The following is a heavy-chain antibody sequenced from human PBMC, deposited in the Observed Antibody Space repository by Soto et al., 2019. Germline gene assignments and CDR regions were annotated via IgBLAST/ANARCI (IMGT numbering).Heavy chain of an antibody. V-gene: IGHV4-30-4*08. D-gene: IGHD2-21*02. CDR2: IHHSGSI. J-gene: IGHJ6*02. CDR1: GGSISGDYYH. Sequence: SETLSLTCTVSGGSISGDYYHWTWIRQSPEKGLEWIGYIHHSGSILYNPSLKSRLTISVDTSKNQFSLHLSSVTAADTAVYFCAREDDGGDTLDVWGQGTTVTVLL. CDR3: AREDDGGDTLDV.